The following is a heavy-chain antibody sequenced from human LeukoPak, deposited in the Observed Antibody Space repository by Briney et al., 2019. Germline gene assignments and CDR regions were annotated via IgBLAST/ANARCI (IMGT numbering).Heavy chain of an antibody. J-gene: IGHJ4*02. V-gene: IGHV4-59*01. CDR2: IYYSGST. D-gene: IGHD6-19*01. CDR1: GGSISTYY. CDR3: ARVTAVAGFTNFDY. Sequence: PSETLSLTCTVSGGSISTYYWSWIRQPPGKGLEWIGYIYYSGSTNYNPSLKNRVSISADTSKNQFPLKLSSVTAADTAVYYCARVTAVAGFTNFDYWGQGTLVTVSS.